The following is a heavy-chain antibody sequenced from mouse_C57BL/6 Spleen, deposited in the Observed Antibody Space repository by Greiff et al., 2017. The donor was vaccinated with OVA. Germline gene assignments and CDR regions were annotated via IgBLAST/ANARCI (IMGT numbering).Heavy chain of an antibody. D-gene: IGHD4-1*01. Sequence: EVQLVESGPGLVKPSQSLSLTCSVTGYSITSGYYWNWIRQFPGNKLEWMGYISYDGSNNYNPSLKNRISITRDTSKNQFFLKLNSVTTEDTATYYCARGRTGIDYWGQGTTLTVSS. CDR3: ARGRTGIDY. CDR2: ISYDGSN. CDR1: GYSITSGYY. V-gene: IGHV3-6*01. J-gene: IGHJ2*01.